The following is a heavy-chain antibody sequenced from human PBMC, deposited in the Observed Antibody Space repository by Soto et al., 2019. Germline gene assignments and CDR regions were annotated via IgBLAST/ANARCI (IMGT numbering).Heavy chain of an antibody. D-gene: IGHD2-15*01. CDR1: GGTFSSYA. CDR3: ATEYCSGGSCYSTRYDC. V-gene: IGHV1-69*13. CDR2: IIPIFGTA. Sequence: RTSVKVSCKASGGTFSSYAISWVRQAPGQGLEWMGGIIPIFGTANYAQKFQGRVTITADESTSTAYMELSSLRSEDTAVYYRATEYCSGGSCYSTRYDCWGQGTLVTVSS. J-gene: IGHJ4*02.